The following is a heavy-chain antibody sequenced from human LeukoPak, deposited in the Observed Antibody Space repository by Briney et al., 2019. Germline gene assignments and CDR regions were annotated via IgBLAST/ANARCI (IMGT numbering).Heavy chain of an antibody. CDR3: ASGQYYDLWSGYYVD. CDR1: GGSFSGHY. CDR2: INHSGST. J-gene: IGHJ4*02. D-gene: IGHD3-3*01. Sequence: SETLSLTCAVYGGSFSGHYWSWIRQPPGKGLEWIGEINHSGSTNYNPSLESRVTISVDTSKNHFSLKLSSVTAAATAVYYCASGQYYDLWSGYYVDWGQGTLVTVSA. V-gene: IGHV4-34*01.